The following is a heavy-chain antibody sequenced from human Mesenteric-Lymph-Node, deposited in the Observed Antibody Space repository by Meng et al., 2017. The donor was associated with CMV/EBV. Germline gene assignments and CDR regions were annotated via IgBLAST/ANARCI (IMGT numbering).Heavy chain of an antibody. CDR3: ARVGGVYDPRSYGMDV. CDR1: GFTFSSYA. D-gene: IGHD3-3*01. J-gene: IGHJ6*02. Sequence: GESLKISCAASGFTFSSYAMHWVRQAPGKGLEWVAVISYDGSNKYYADSVKGRFTISRDNSKNSLYLQMNSLRAEDTAVYYCARVGGVYDPRSYGMDVWGQGTTVTVSS. V-gene: IGHV3-30*04. CDR2: ISYDGSNK.